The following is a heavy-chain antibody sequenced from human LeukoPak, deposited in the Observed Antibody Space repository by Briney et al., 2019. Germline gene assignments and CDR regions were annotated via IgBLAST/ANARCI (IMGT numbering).Heavy chain of an antibody. CDR3: ARHWEGSDR. D-gene: IGHD1-26*01. Sequence: SETLSLTCTVSGGSISSGGYYWSWIRQPPGKGLEWIGYIYHSGSTYYNPSLKSRATISVDRSKNQFSLKLSSVTAADTAVYYCARHWEGSDRWGQGTMVTVSS. CDR2: IYHSGST. CDR1: GGSISSGGYY. V-gene: IGHV4-30-2*01. J-gene: IGHJ3*01.